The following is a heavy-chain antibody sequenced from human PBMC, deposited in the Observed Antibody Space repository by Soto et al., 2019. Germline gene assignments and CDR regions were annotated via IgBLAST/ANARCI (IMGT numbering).Heavy chain of an antibody. Sequence: SETLSLTCAVSGGSISSGGYSWSWVRQPPGKGLEWIGYIYHSGSTYYNPSLKSRVTISVDRSKNQFFLRLRSVTAADTAVYYCARSVFPWGRGTLVTSPQ. CDR3: ARSVFP. CDR2: IYHSGST. V-gene: IGHV4-30-2*01. CDR1: GGSISSGGYS. J-gene: IGHJ5*02.